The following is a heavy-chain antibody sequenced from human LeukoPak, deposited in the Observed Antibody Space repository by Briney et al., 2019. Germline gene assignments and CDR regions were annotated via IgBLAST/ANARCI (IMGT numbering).Heavy chain of an antibody. Sequence: GGSLRLSCAASGFTFDDYAMHWVRQAPGKGLEWVAGISWQSDSVDYADSVKGRFTISRDNAKNSLYLQMNSLRPDDTALYYCAKDWSYGGNSWKYFGSWGQGTLVTVSS. CDR1: GFTFDDYA. V-gene: IGHV3-9*01. CDR2: ISWQSDSV. J-gene: IGHJ4*02. D-gene: IGHD4-23*01. CDR3: AKDWSYGGNSWKYFGS.